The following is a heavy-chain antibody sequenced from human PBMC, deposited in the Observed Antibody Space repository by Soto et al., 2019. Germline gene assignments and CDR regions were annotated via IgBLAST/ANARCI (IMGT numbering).Heavy chain of an antibody. CDR3: TTDLINTAMVSVDFDY. V-gene: IGHV3-15*07. J-gene: IGHJ4*02. CDR1: GLTLSNVW. D-gene: IGHD5-18*01. CDR2: IKSRAAGGTT. Sequence: PGGSLRLSCVVSGLTLSNVWMNWVRQAPGKGLEWVDRIKSRAAGGTTDYAAPVKGRFTISRDDSQNTLFLQMNSLKTEDTALYYCTTDLINTAMVSVDFDYWGQGTLVTVSS.